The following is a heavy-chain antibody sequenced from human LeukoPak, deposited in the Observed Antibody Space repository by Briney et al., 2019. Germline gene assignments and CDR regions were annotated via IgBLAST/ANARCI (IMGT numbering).Heavy chain of an antibody. D-gene: IGHD4-17*01. Sequence: PGGSLRLSCAASGFTFSSYGMHWVRQAPGKGLEWVAVISYDGSNKYYADSVKGRFTISRDNSKNTLYLQTNSLRAEDTAVYYCAKEIFNDYGDYGRVGMDVWGQGTTVTVSS. V-gene: IGHV3-30*18. CDR1: GFTFSSYG. CDR2: ISYDGSNK. J-gene: IGHJ6*02. CDR3: AKEIFNDYGDYGRVGMDV.